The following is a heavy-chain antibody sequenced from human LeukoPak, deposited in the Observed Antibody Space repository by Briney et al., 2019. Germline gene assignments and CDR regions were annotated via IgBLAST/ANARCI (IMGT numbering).Heavy chain of an antibody. D-gene: IGHD6-19*01. CDR2: ISYDGSNK. V-gene: IGHV3-30*03. J-gene: IGHJ4*02. CDR3: WRGGGCAFCQPDFDY. Sequence: PGRSLTLSCAASGFTFSIYGMHWVRQAPGKGLKWVGVISYDGSNKYYADSVKGRFTMSRYNSKNTSYLQMNRLRAEDTAVYYCWRGGGCAFCQPDFDYWGQGTQVTVSS. CDR1: GFTFSIYG.